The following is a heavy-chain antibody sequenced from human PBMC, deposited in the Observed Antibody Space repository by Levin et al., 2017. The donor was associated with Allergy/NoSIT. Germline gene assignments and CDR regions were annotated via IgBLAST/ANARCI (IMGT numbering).Heavy chain of an antibody. CDR1: GFTFSSYN. V-gene: IGHV3-48*02. J-gene: IGHJ6*02. CDR2: ISSGSSTI. Sequence: GGSLRLSCAASGFTFSSYNMNWVRQAPGKGLEWLSHISSGSSTIYYADSVKGRLTISRDNAKNSLYLQMNSLRDEDTAVYYCARAEGIYYYYGMDVWGQGTTVTVSS. CDR3: ARAEGIYYYYGMDV.